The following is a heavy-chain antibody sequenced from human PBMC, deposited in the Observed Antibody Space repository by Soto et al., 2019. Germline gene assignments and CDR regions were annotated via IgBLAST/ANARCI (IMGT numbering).Heavy chain of an antibody. CDR3: ARLDIVRAVGGFDY. D-gene: IGHD3-10*01. CDR1: GGSISSSSYY. J-gene: IGHJ4*02. Sequence: SETLSLTCTVSGGSISSSSYYWGWIRQPPGKGLEWFGSIYDSGSTYYNPSLKSRVTICVDTSKNQFSLKQISVTAADTAVYYCARLDIVRAVGGFDYWGQGTLVTVSS. CDR2: IYDSGST. V-gene: IGHV4-39*01.